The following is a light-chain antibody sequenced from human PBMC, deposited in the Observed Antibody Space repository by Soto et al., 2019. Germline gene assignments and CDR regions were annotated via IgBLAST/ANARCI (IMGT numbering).Light chain of an antibody. CDR1: QGISSY. CDR2: TAS. Sequence: DIQLTQSPSFLSASVGDRVTITCRASQGISSYLAWYQQKPGKAPKLLISTASTLQSGVPSRFRGSGSATEFTLTISSLQPEDFATYYCQQLNNYPRTCGQGTKVESK. V-gene: IGKV1-9*01. CDR3: QQLNNYPRT. J-gene: IGKJ1*01.